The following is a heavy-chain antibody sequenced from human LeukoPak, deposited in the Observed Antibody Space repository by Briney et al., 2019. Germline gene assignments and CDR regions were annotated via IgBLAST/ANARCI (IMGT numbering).Heavy chain of an antibody. CDR3: ASGAVAGRNY. Sequence: SETLSLTCAVSGVSFSGYYWSWIRQPPGKGLEWIGEINHSGSTNYNPSLKSRFTISVDTSKNQFSLKLITLTAADTAAYYLASGAVAGRNYWGQGTLVTVS. D-gene: IGHD6-19*01. CDR2: INHSGST. V-gene: IGHV4-34*01. CDR1: GVSFSGYY. J-gene: IGHJ4*02.